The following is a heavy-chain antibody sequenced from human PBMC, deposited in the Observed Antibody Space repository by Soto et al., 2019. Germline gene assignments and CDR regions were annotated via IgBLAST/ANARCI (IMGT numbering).Heavy chain of an antibody. V-gene: IGHV4-30-4*01. CDR2: IFYSGTT. CDR3: ARDLHITETTLNYYYYAMDV. CDR1: GDSSSSGNYY. D-gene: IGHD1-20*01. Sequence: SETLSLTCTVSGDSSSSGNYYWSWIRQPPGQGLEWIGYIFYSGTTYYNPSLKSRVTISLDTSGNQFSPKLNSVTAADTAVYYCARDLHITETTLNYYYYAMDVWGQGTTVTVSS. J-gene: IGHJ6*02.